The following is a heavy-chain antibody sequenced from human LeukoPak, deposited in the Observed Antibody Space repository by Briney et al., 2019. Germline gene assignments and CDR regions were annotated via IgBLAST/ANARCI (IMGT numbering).Heavy chain of an antibody. Sequence: GASVKVSCKASGYTFTSYAMHWVRQAPGQRLEWMGWINAGNGNTKYSQKFQGRVTITRDTSASTAYMELSSLRSEDTAVYYCARDYGLGFGELSIIPLYYFDYWGQGTLVTVSS. D-gene: IGHD3-10*01. CDR1: GYTFTSYA. V-gene: IGHV1-3*01. CDR3: ARDYGLGFGELSIIPLYYFDY. J-gene: IGHJ4*02. CDR2: INAGNGNT.